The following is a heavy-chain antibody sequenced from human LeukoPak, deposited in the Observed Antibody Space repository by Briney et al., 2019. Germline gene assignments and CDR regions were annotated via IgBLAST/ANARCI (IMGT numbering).Heavy chain of an antibody. V-gene: IGHV1-69*05. CDR1: GYTFTSYG. CDR2: IIPIFGTA. CDR3: ARGAITMVRGDPGPYYYYYMDV. J-gene: IGHJ6*03. D-gene: IGHD3-10*01. Sequence: SVKVSCKASGYTFTSYGISWVRQAPGQGLEWMGGIIPIFGTANYAQKFQGRVTITTDESTSTAYMELSSLRSEDTAVYYCARGAITMVRGDPGPYYYYYMDVWGKGTTVTVSS.